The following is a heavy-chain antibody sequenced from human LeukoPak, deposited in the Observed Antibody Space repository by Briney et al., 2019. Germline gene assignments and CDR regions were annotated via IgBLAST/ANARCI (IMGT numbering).Heavy chain of an antibody. CDR1: GFTFSNYA. D-gene: IGHD6-6*01. Sequence: GSLRLSCAASGFTFSNYAMSWVRQPPGKGLEWVGSVHYSGITYYNPSLESRVTISVDTSKNQFFLRLSSVPAADTAVYYCASLPSGNYFDLWGQGTLVTVSS. J-gene: IGHJ4*02. V-gene: IGHV4-38-2*01. CDR3: ASLPSGNYFDL. CDR2: VHYSGIT.